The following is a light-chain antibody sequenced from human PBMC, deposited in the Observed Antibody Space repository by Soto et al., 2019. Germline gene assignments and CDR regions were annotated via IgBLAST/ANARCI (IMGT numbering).Light chain of an antibody. CDR2: DVT. CDR3: SSYSSSTTHVV. J-gene: IGLJ2*01. V-gene: IGLV2-14*03. CDR1: STDDGDFNY. Sequence: QSVLTQPASVSGSPGRSVTISCTGTSTDDGDFNYVSWYQHLPGRAPKLIIYDVTNRPSGISYRFSASKSGRTASLTISGLQAEDEADYYCSSYSSSTTHVVFGGRTKLTVL.